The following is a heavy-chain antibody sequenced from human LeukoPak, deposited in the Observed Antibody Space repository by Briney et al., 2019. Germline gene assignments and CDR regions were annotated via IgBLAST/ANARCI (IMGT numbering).Heavy chain of an antibody. Sequence: PSETLSLTCTVSGGSISSSSYYWGWIRQPPGKGLEWIGSIYYSGSTYYNPSLKSRVTISADTSKNQFSLKLSSVTAADTAVYYCARTSARYSYGCDYWGQGTLVTVSS. CDR3: ARTSARYSYGCDY. CDR1: GGSISSSSYY. V-gene: IGHV4-39*07. J-gene: IGHJ4*02. CDR2: IYYSGST. D-gene: IGHD5-18*01.